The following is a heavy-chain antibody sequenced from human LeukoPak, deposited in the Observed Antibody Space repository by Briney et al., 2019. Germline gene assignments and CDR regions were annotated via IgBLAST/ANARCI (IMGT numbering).Heavy chain of an antibody. J-gene: IGHJ6*02. CDR3: AREKTWIQLWFGMDV. Sequence: PGGSLRLSCAASGFTFSSYWMSWVRQAPGKGLEWVANIKQDGSEKCYVDSVKGRFTISRDNAKNSLYLQMNSQRAEDTAVYYCAREKTWIQLWFGMDVWGQGTTVTVSS. CDR2: IKQDGSEK. D-gene: IGHD5-18*01. CDR1: GFTFSSYW. V-gene: IGHV3-7*01.